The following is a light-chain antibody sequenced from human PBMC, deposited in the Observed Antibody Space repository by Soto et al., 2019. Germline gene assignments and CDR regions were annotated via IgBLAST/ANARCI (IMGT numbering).Light chain of an antibody. CDR1: QDIRDE. J-gene: IGKJ1*01. Sequence: AIPMTQSPFSLSASVGDRVTITCRASQDIRDEVGWYQQKPGKAPKLLISAASNLQSGVPSRFSGSASATDFTLTISSLQPEDFATYYCLQDYGYPRTFGQGTKVESK. V-gene: IGKV1-6*01. CDR3: LQDYGYPRT. CDR2: AAS.